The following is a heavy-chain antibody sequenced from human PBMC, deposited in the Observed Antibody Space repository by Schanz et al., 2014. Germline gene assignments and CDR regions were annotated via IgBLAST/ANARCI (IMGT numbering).Heavy chain of an antibody. Sequence: PGGSLRLSCAASGFSFSDYYMSWIRQAPGKGLEWVSVIGVDGTTTYYADSVKGRFTISRDNSKNTLYLQMNSLRPEDTAVYYCARIGGSVFDYWAQGTLVTVSS. J-gene: IGHJ4*02. V-gene: IGHV3-23*01. CDR3: ARIGGSVFDY. CDR2: IGVDGTTT. D-gene: IGHD3-10*01. CDR1: GFSFSDYY.